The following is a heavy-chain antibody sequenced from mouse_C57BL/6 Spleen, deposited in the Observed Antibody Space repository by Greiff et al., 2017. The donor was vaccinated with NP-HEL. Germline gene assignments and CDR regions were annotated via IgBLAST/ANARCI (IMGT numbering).Heavy chain of an antibody. V-gene: IGHV7-3*01. CDR3: ARYIATRYFDV. CDR2: IRNKANGYTT. CDR1: GFTFTDYY. Sequence: EVQLVESGGGLVQPGGSLSLSCAASGFTFTDYYMSWVRQPPGKALEWLGFIRNKANGYTTEYSASVKGRFTISRDNSQSILYLQMNALRAEDSATYYCARYIATRYFDVWGTGTTVTVSS. J-gene: IGHJ1*03. D-gene: IGHD1-1*01.